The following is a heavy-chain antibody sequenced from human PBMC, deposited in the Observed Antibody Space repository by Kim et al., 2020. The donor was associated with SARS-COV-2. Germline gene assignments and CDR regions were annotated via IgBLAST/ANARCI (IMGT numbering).Heavy chain of an antibody. D-gene: IGHD2-15*01. J-gene: IGHJ3*02. CDR3: VRENYWAFDI. V-gene: IGHV3-48*04. CDR1: GFTLSLYS. Sequence: GGSLRRSCATSGFTLSLYSMNWVRQSPGKGLEWVSHISGTGTITKHADSVRGRFTISRDNAKNSLFLQMNGLRAEDTAVYYCVRENYWAFDIWGQGTMVT. CDR2: ISGTGTIT.